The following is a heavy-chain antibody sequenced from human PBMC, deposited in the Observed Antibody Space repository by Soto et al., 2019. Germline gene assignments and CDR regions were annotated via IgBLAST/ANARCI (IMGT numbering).Heavy chain of an antibody. J-gene: IGHJ6*02. CDR2: INPNSGGT. CDR3: ARGSGSYSYYYYYGMDV. CDR1: GYTFTGYY. D-gene: IGHD1-26*01. Sequence: ASVKVSCKASGYTFTGYYMHWVRQAPGQGLEWMGWINPNSGGTNYAQKFQGRVTMTRDTSISTAYMELSRLRSDDTAVYYCARGSGSYSYYYYYGMDVWGQGTTVTVYS. V-gene: IGHV1-2*02.